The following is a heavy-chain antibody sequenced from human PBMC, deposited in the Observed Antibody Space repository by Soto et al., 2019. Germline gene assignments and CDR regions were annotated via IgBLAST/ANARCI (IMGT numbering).Heavy chain of an antibody. CDR2: IYYSGST. CDR3: ARVGDSYGEPFDY. V-gene: IGHV4-39*01. CDR1: GGSISSSSYY. J-gene: IGHJ4*02. D-gene: IGHD5-18*01. Sequence: QLQLQESGPGLVKHSETLSLTCTVSGGSISSSSYYWGWIRQPPGRGVEWIGSIYYSGSTYYNPTLKSRVTISVDTSKNQFSLKLSSVTAADTAVYYCARVGDSYGEPFDYWGQGTLVTVSS.